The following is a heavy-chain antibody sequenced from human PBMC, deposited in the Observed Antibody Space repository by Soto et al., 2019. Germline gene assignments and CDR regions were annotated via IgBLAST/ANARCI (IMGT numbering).Heavy chain of an antibody. Sequence: PSVKVSCKASGGTFSSYAISWVRQAPGQGLEWMGGIIPIFGTANYAQKFQGRVTSTADKSTSTAYMELSSLRSEDTAVYYCARDPRGESIIGSDGGGQGTTVTVSS. CDR3: ARDPRGESIIGSDG. D-gene: IGHD3-10*01. CDR1: GGTFSSYA. V-gene: IGHV1-69*06. CDR2: IIPIFGTA. J-gene: IGHJ6*02.